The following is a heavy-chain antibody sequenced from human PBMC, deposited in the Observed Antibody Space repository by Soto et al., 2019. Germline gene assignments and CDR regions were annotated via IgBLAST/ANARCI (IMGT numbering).Heavy chain of an antibody. V-gene: IGHV1-18*04. CDR3: ARGPYDTPNWYFDL. CDR1: GYTFSGYS. D-gene: IGHD3-22*01. CDR2: INAYNGNT. J-gene: IGHJ2*01. Sequence: GASVKVSCKASGYTFSGYSINWVRQAPGQGLEWMGWINAYNGNTNYAQKGQGRVTMTTDTSTSTAYMELRSLRPDDTAVYYCARGPYDTPNWYFDLWGRGTLVTVSS.